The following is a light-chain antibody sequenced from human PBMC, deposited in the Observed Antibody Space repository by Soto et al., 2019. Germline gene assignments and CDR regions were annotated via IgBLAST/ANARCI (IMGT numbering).Light chain of an antibody. CDR3: SSYASSNTQV. Sequence: QSALTQPASVSGSPGQSITVSCIGTSSDVGGYNYVSWYQQHPGKAPKLMIHDVSNRPSGVSNRFSGSKSGNTASLTISRLQAEDEAYYYCSSYASSNTQVFGGGTKLTVL. J-gene: IGLJ2*01. V-gene: IGLV2-14*01. CDR1: SSDVGGYNY. CDR2: DVS.